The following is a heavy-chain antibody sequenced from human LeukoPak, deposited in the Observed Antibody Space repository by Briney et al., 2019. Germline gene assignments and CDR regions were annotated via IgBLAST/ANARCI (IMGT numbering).Heavy chain of an antibody. Sequence: TSGTLSLTCAVSGGSISTSNYYWGWVRQPPGKALEWIGNIFYSGSTYYSPSLKSRVTISLDTSKNQFSLKLSSVTAADTAVYYCARGSRQQLAFDYWGQGTLVTVSS. V-gene: IGHV4-39*01. CDR2: IFYSGST. CDR3: ARGSRQQLAFDY. D-gene: IGHD6-13*01. J-gene: IGHJ4*02. CDR1: GGSISTSNYY.